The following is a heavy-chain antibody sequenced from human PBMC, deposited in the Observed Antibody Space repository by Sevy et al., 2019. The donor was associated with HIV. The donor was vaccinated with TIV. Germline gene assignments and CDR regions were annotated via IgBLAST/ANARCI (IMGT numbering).Heavy chain of an antibody. J-gene: IGHJ6*02. CDR3: ARESVYSSGWYLSQYYYGMDV. D-gene: IGHD6-19*01. Sequence: GESLKISCAASGFTFSSYAMHWVRQAPGKGLEWVAVISYDGSNKYYADSVKGRFTISRDNSKNTLYLQMSSLRAEDTAVYYCARESVYSSGWYLSQYYYGMDVWGQGTTVTVSS. CDR1: GFTFSSYA. CDR2: ISYDGSNK. V-gene: IGHV3-30*04.